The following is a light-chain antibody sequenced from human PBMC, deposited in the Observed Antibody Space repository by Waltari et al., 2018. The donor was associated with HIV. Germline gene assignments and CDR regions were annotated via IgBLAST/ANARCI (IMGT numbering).Light chain of an antibody. CDR2: KAS. J-gene: IGKJ3*01. V-gene: IGKV1-5*03. CDR3: QQYNTFSFT. CDR1: HDIKSW. Sequence: DIQMIQSPSNLSASVGDAVPINCRASHDIKSWLAWYQHKPRQAPKLLIYKASTLESGVSSRFSGAGSGTNFTFTIASLQVDDIATYYCQQYNTFSFTFGPGTTV.